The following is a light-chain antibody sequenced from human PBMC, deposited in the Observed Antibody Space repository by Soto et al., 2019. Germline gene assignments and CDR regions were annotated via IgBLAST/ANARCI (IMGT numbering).Light chain of an antibody. CDR1: SSNIGAGYD. CDR2: GNS. CDR3: QSYDSSVSKVV. Sequence: QAVVTQPPSVSGAPGQRVTISCTGSSSNIGAGYDVHWYQQLPGTAPKLLIYGNSNRPSGVPDRFSGSKSGTSASLAITGLQAEDEADYYCQSYDSSVSKVVFGGGTKLT. J-gene: IGLJ2*01. V-gene: IGLV1-40*01.